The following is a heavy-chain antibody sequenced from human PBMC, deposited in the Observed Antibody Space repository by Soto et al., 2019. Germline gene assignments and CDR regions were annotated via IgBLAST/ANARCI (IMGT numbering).Heavy chain of an antibody. J-gene: IGHJ4*02. V-gene: IGHV3-48*01. CDR2: ISSSSSTI. CDR3: ARDSHIGYCSGGSCSPFDY. D-gene: IGHD2-15*01. CDR1: GFTFSSYS. Sequence: GGSLRLSCAASGFTFSSYSMNWVRQAPGKGLEWVSYISSSSSTIYYADSVKGRFTISRDNAKNSLYLQMNSLRAEDTAVYYCARDSHIGYCSGGSCSPFDYWGQGTLVTVSS.